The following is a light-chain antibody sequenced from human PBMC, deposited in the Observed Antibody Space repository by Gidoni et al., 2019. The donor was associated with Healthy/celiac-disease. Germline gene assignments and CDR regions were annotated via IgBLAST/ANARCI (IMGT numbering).Light chain of an antibody. CDR2: AAS. V-gene: IGKV1-39*01. CDR1: QCISSY. CDR3: QQSYSTPRS. Sequence: DIQMTQSPSSLSASVGDRVTIPRRASQCISSYLNWYQQKPGKAPKLLIYAASSLQSGVPARFSGSGSGTDFTLTISSLQPEDFATYYCQQSYSTPRSFGQGTKLEIK. J-gene: IGKJ2*03.